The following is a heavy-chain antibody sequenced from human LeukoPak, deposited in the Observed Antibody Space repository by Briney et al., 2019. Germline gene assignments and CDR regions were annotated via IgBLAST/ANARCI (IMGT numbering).Heavy chain of an antibody. V-gene: IGHV3-7*01. J-gene: IGHJ5*02. Sequence: PGGSLRLSCAASGFTFSSYWMSWVRQAPGKGLEWVANIKQDGSEKYYVDSVKGRFTISRDNAKNSLYLQMNSLRAEDTAVYYCARETYHFWSGYYTSWFDPWGQGTLVTVSS. CDR3: ARETYHFWSGYYTSWFDP. CDR1: GFTFSSYW. CDR2: IKQDGSEK. D-gene: IGHD3-3*01.